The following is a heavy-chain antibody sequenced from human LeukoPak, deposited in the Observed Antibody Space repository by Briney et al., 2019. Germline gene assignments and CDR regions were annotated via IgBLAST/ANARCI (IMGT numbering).Heavy chain of an antibody. Sequence: PSETLSLTCTVSGGSINSTSNYWGWIRQPPGKGLEWIGSIYYSGSTSYNPSLKSRVTISVDTSKNQFSLKLSSVTAADTAVYYCARDSSGYRLRAFDIWGQGTMVTVSS. CDR3: ARDSSGYRLRAFDI. CDR2: IYYSGST. CDR1: GGSINSTSNY. D-gene: IGHD3-22*01. J-gene: IGHJ3*02. V-gene: IGHV4-39*07.